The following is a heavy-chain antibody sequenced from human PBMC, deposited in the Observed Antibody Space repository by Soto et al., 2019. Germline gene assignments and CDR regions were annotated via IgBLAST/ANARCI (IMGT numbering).Heavy chain of an antibody. CDR3: ARRGLAIFGVDYGMDV. V-gene: IGHV3-15*01. CDR2: IKTKGDGGTA. Sequence: EVQLVESGGGLVKPGGSLRLSCAASGFTFSAAWLTWVRQAPGKGLEWVGRIKTKGDGGTADYAAPVKGRFTISRDNAKNSLYLQMNSLRAEDTAVYYCARRGLAIFGVDYGMDVWGQGTTVTVSS. D-gene: IGHD3-3*01. CDR1: GFTFSAAW. J-gene: IGHJ6*02.